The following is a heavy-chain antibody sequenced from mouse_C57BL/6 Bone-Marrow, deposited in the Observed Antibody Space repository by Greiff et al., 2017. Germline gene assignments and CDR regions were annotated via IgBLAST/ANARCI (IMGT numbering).Heavy chain of an antibody. CDR1: GYTFTDYN. V-gene: IGHV1-18*01. J-gene: IGHJ1*03. CDR3: ARGIYYGSSYGWYFDV. CDR2: INPNNGGT. D-gene: IGHD1-1*01. Sequence: EVQLQQSGPELVKPGASVKIPCKASGYTFTDYNMDWVKQSHGKSLEWIGDINPNNGGTIYNQKFKGKATLTVDKSSSTAYMELRSLTSEDTAVYYCARGIYYGSSYGWYFDVWGTGTTVTVSS.